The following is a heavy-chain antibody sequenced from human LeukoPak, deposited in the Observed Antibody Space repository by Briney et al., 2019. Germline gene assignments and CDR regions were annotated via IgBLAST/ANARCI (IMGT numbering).Heavy chain of an antibody. V-gene: IGHV3-23*01. CDR2: ISGSGGST. Sequence: QPGGSLRLSCAASGFTFSSYAMSWVRQAPGKGLEWVSAISGSGGSTYYADSVKGRFTISRDNSKNTLYLQMNSLRAEDTAVYYCAKLFGTGYFDWSFHDYWGQGTLVTVSS. CDR1: GFTFSSYA. D-gene: IGHD3-9*01. J-gene: IGHJ4*02. CDR3: AKLFGTGYFDWSFHDY.